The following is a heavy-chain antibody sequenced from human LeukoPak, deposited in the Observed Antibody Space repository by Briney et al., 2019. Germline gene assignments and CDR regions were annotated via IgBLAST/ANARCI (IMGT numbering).Heavy chain of an antibody. CDR3: ATELTSIVSDY. D-gene: IGHD2-21*01. J-gene: IGHJ4*02. CDR1: GHTFSELP. Sequence: ASVKVSCKVSGHTFSELPMYWVRQAPGKGLEWMGGFDPENDERLYAHQFRGRLTMTEDSSTDTAYMELSGLRSEDTAVYYCATELTSIVSDYWGQGTLVTVSS. V-gene: IGHV1-24*01. CDR2: FDPENDER.